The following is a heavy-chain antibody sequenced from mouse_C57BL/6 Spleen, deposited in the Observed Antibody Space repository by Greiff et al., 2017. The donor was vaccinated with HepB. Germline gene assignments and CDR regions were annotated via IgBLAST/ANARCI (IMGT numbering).Heavy chain of an antibody. Sequence: VQLQQSGAELVRPGASVTLSCKASGYTFTDYEMHWVKQTPVHGLEWIGAIDPETGGTDYTQKFKGKAILTADKSSSTAYMELRSLTSEDSAVYYCTSGRGAPFAYWGQGTLVTVSA. V-gene: IGHV1-15*01. CDR1: GYTFTDYE. CDR2: IDPETGGT. CDR3: TSGRGAPFAY. J-gene: IGHJ3*01.